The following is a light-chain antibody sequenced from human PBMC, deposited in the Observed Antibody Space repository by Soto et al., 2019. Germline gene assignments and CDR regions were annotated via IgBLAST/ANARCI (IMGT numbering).Light chain of an antibody. V-gene: IGKV1-5*01. J-gene: IGKJ1*01. CDR1: QSISSW. Sequence: DIQMTQSPSTLSASVGDRVTITCRASQSISSWLAWYQQKPGKAPKLLIYDASSLESGVPSRVSGSGSGTEFTLNISSLQPDDFATYYCQQYNSYSRTFGQGTKVEIK. CDR2: DAS. CDR3: QQYNSYSRT.